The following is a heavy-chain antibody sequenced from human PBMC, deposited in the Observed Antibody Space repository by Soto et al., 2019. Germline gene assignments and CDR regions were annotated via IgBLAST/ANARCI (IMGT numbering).Heavy chain of an antibody. CDR2: IYYSGST. CDR1: GGSISSSSYY. Sequence: PSETLSLTCTVSGGSISSSSYYWGWIRQPPGKGLEWIGSIYYSGSTYYNPSLKSRVTISVDTSKNQFSLKLSSVTAADTAVYYCARVLGITGTTNWFDPWGQGTLVTVTS. V-gene: IGHV4-39*01. D-gene: IGHD1-7*01. CDR3: ARVLGITGTTNWFDP. J-gene: IGHJ5*02.